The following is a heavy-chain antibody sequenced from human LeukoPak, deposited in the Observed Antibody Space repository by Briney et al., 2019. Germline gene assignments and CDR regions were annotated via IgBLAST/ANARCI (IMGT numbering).Heavy chain of an antibody. CDR3: AREAGSQLRYFDWFDSYYFDY. CDR1: GFALCSYW. CDR2: ITSDGSST. D-gene: IGHD3-9*01. J-gene: IGHJ4*02. V-gene: IGHV3-74*01. Sequence: GGSLRLSRAASGFALCSYWMHWGPEAPGKRLVRGSRITSDGSSTSYADSVKGRFTISRDNAKNTLYLQMNSLRAEDTAVYYCAREAGSQLRYFDWFDSYYFDYWGQGTLVTVSS.